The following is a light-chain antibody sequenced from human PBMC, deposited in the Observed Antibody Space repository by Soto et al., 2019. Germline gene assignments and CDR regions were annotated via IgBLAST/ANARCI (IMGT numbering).Light chain of an antibody. Sequence: EVVLTQSPATLSLSPGERATLSCRASQGVGSNLAWYQQKPGRPPRLLIYDASNRDTGIPARFSGSGSGTDFTLTISSLEPEDFAVYYCQQRSSWPLTFGGGTKVDIK. CDR2: DAS. CDR3: QQRSSWPLT. CDR1: QGVGSN. J-gene: IGKJ4*01. V-gene: IGKV3-11*01.